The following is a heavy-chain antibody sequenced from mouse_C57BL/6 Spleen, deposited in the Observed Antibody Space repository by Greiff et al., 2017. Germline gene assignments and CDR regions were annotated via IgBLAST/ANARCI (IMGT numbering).Heavy chain of an antibody. V-gene: IGHV5-9*01. D-gene: IGHD2-4*01. Sequence: EVQVVESGGGLVKPGGSLKLSCAASGFTFSSYTMSWVRQTSEKRLEWVATISGGGGNTYYPDSVKGRFTISRDNTKNTLYLQMSSLRSEDTALYYCAKDYDERAYAMDYWGQGTSVTVSS. CDR3: AKDYDERAYAMDY. CDR1: GFTFSSYT. CDR2: ISGGGGNT. J-gene: IGHJ4*01.